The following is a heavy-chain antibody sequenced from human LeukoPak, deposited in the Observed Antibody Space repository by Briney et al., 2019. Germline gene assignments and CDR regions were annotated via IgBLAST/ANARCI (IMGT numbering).Heavy chain of an antibody. CDR1: GFTFSSYA. Sequence: PGRSLRLSCAASGFTFSSYAMHWVRQAPGKGLEWVAVISYDGSNKYYADSVKGRFTISRDNSKNRLDLQMNSLRAEDTAIYYCAKGLQLDTSGYWGWFDPWGQGTLVTVSS. CDR3: AKGLQLDTSGYWGWFDP. CDR2: ISYDGSNK. V-gene: IGHV3-30-3*01. J-gene: IGHJ5*02. D-gene: IGHD3-3*01.